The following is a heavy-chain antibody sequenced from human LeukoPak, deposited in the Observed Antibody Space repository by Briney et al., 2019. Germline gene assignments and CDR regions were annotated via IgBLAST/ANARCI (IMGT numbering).Heavy chain of an antibody. CDR3: ARSREGEGLFDY. Sequence: SETLSLTCAVYGGSFSGYYWSWIRQPPGKGLEWIGYIYYSGSTNYNPSLKSRVTISVDTSKNQFSLKLSSVTAADTAVYYCARSREGEGLFDYWGQGTLVTVSS. CDR1: GGSFSGYY. D-gene: IGHD5-24*01. CDR2: IYYSGST. V-gene: IGHV4-59*01. J-gene: IGHJ4*02.